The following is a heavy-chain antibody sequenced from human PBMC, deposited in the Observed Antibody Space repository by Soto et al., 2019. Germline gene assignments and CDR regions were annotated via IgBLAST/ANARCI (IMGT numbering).Heavy chain of an antibody. D-gene: IGHD6-19*01. J-gene: IGHJ4*02. V-gene: IGHV3-21*01. Sequence: PGGSLRLSCAASGFTFSSYSMNWVRQAPGKGLEWVSSISSSSSYIYYADSVKGRFTISRDNAKNSLYLQMNSLRAEDTAVYYCARPREPYSSGWYVFDYWGQGTLVTVSS. CDR3: ARPREPYSSGWYVFDY. CDR1: GFTFSSYS. CDR2: ISSSSSYI.